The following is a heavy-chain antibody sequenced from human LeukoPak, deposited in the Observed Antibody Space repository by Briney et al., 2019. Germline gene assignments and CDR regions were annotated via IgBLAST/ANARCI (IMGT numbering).Heavy chain of an antibody. Sequence: GGSLRLSCAASGFTFSSYWMSWVRQAPGKGLEWVANIKQDGSEKYYMDSVKGRFTISRDNAKNSLYLQMNSLRAEDTAVYYCARGGGFGELSGELYYYYGMDVWGQGTTVTVSS. J-gene: IGHJ6*02. CDR3: ARGGGFGELSGELYYYYGMDV. D-gene: IGHD3-10*01. CDR1: GFTFSSYW. CDR2: IKQDGSEK. V-gene: IGHV3-7*01.